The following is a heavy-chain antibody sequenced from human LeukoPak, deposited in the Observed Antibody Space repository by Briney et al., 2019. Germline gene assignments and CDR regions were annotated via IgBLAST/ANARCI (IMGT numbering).Heavy chain of an antibody. CDR2: NYSSGST. Sequence: SETLSLTCTVSGASITSFHWTWIRQPAGKGLEWIGLNYSSGSTIYNPSLQSRVAMSVDMTKNQLSLKLSSVTAADTAMYYCARKDGDYWGQGTLVTVSS. CDR3: ARKDGDY. D-gene: IGHD6-6*01. CDR1: GASITSFH. J-gene: IGHJ4*02. V-gene: IGHV4-4*07.